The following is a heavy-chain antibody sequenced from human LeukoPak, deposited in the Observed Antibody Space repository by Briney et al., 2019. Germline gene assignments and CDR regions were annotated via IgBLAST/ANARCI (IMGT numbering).Heavy chain of an antibody. CDR1: GFIFSPYA. CDR2: ISSEGKTT. Sequence: GGSLRLSCLASGFIFSPYAMHWVRQAPGKGLEYVSSISSEGKTTYYADSVKGRFTISRDNSKNTLYLQMSSLRPEDTAVYYCVKDRWVDHWGQGTLVTVSS. CDR3: VKDRWVDH. V-gene: IGHV3-64D*06. J-gene: IGHJ4*02. D-gene: IGHD6-13*01.